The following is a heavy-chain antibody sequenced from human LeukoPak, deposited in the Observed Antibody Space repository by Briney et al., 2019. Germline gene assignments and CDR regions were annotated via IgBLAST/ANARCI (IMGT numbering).Heavy chain of an antibody. Sequence: GRSLRLSCAASGFTFDDYAMHWVRQAPGKGLEWVSGISWNSGSIGYADSVKGRFTISRDNAKNSLYLQMNSLRAEDMALYYCAKSGPDASDIWGQGTMVTVSS. CDR2: ISWNSGSI. V-gene: IGHV3-9*03. CDR3: AKSGPDASDI. D-gene: IGHD3-10*01. CDR1: GFTFDDYA. J-gene: IGHJ3*02.